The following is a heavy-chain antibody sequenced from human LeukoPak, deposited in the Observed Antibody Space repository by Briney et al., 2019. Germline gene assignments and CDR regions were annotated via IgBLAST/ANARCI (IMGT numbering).Heavy chain of an antibody. V-gene: IGHV1-2*02. CDR1: GYTFTGYY. Sequence: ASVKVSCKASGYTFTGYYMHWVRQAPGQGLEWMGWINPNSGGTNYAQKFQGRVTMTRDTSISTAYMELSRLRSDDTAVYYCARDKGDFWSGYYFNWFDPWGQGTLVTVSS. D-gene: IGHD3-3*01. J-gene: IGHJ5*02. CDR3: ARDKGDFWSGYYFNWFDP. CDR2: INPNSGGT.